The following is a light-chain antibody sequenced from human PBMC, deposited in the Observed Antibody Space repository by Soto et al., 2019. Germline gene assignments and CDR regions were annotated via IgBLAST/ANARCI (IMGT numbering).Light chain of an antibody. CDR3: QQDNSYSWT. Sequence: DIQMTQSPSTLSASVGDRVTITCRASQSISSWLAWYPQKPGKAPKLLIYDASSLESGVPSRFSGSGSGTEFTLAISSLQPDDFAPYYCQQDNSYSWTFGQGTKVEIK. V-gene: IGKV1-5*01. CDR2: DAS. J-gene: IGKJ1*01. CDR1: QSISSW.